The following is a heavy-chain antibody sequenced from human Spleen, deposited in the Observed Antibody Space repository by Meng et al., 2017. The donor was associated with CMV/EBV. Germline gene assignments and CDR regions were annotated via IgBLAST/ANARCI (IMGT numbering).Heavy chain of an antibody. CDR1: GGSISSSSYY. CDR2: IYYSGST. V-gene: IGHV4-39*07. CDR3: ARVVPAAILDY. J-gene: IGHJ4*02. Sequence: QVPLQESGPGLVKPSETLSLTCTVSGGSISSSSYYWGWIRQPPGKGLEWIGSIYYSGSTYYNPSLKSRVTISVDTSKNQFSLKLSSVTAADTAVYYCARVVPAAILDYWGQGTLVTVFS. D-gene: IGHD2-2*01.